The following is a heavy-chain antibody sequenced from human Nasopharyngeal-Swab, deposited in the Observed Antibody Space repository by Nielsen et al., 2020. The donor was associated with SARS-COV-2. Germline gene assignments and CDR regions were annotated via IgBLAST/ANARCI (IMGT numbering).Heavy chain of an antibody. V-gene: IGHV4-4*02. CDR3: ARGTNYDFWSGYYHPYGMDV. D-gene: IGHD3-3*01. Sequence: SETLSLTCAVSGGSISSSNWWSWVRQPPGKGLEWIGEIYHSGSTNYNPSLKSRVTISVDKSKNQFSLKLSSVTAADTAVYYCARGTNYDFWSGYYHPYGMDVWGQGTTVTVSS. J-gene: IGHJ6*02. CDR1: GGSISSSNW. CDR2: IYHSGST.